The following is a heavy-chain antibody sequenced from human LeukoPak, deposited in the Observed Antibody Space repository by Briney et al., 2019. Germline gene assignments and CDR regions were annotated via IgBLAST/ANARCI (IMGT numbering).Heavy chain of an antibody. CDR2: INPSGGST. V-gene: IGHV1-46*01. CDR1: GYTFTSYY. Sequence: ASVKVSCKASGYTFTSYYMHWVRQAPGQGLEWMGIINPSGGSTNYAQKIQGRVTITADDSTSTVYMELSSLRSEDSAVYYCATGKDRSGYYYSLDYWGQGTLVTVSS. D-gene: IGHD3-22*01. CDR3: ATGKDRSGYYYSLDY. J-gene: IGHJ4*02.